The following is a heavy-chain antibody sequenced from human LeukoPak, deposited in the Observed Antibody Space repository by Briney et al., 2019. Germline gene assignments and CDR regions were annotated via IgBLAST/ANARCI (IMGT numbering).Heavy chain of an antibody. CDR3: ASIFHAPWYDGYYFDY. CDR2: IYQSGST. Sequence: SETLSLTCTVSGASISSGDYYWSWIRQPPGKGLEWIGYIYQSGSTYYNPSLKSRITISLDRSKNQFSLKLSSVTAADTAVYYCASIFHAPWYDGYYFDYWGQGTLVTVSS. CDR1: GASISSGDYY. V-gene: IGHV4-30-2*01. J-gene: IGHJ4*02. D-gene: IGHD6-13*01.